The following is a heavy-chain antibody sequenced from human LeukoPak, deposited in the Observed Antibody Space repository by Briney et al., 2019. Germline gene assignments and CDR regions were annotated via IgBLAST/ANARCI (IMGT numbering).Heavy chain of an antibody. D-gene: IGHD2-15*01. CDR2: IYHSGST. Sequence: KPSETLSLTCTASGYSISSGYYWGWIRQPPGKGLEWIGSIYHSGSTYYNPSLKSRVTISVDTSKNQFSLKLSSVTAADTAVYYCARPYCSGGSCYSVIYMDIWGKGTTVTVS. CDR1: GYSISSGYY. V-gene: IGHV4-38-2*02. CDR3: ARPYCSGGSCYSVIYMDI. J-gene: IGHJ6*03.